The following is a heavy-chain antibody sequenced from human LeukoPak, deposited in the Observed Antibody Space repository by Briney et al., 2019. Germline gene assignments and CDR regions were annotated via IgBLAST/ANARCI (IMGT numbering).Heavy chain of an antibody. J-gene: IGHJ4*02. CDR1: GFTFDDYA. CDR2: ISWNSGSI. V-gene: IGHV3-9*01. D-gene: IGHD3-22*01. CDR3: AKGSFYDSSGYYDY. Sequence: PGGSLRLSCAASGFTFDDYAMHWVRQAPGKGLEWVSGISWNSGSIGYADSVKGRFTISRDNAKTSLYLQMNSLRAEDTALYYCAKGSFYDSSGYYDYWGQGTLVTVSS.